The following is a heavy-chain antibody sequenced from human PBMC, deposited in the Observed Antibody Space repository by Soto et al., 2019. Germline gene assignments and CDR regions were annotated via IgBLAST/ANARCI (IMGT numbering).Heavy chain of an antibody. CDR3: AHSRAMVRGVSVYYYYYGMDV. D-gene: IGHD3-10*01. CDR1: GFSLSTSGVG. Sequence: QITLKESGPTLVKPTKTLTLTCTFSGFSLSTSGVGVGWIRQPPGKALEWLALIYWDDDKRYSPSLKSRLTITKDTSKNQVVLTMTNMDPVDTATYYCAHSRAMVRGVSVYYYYYGMDVWGQGTTVTVSS. V-gene: IGHV2-5*02. J-gene: IGHJ6*02. CDR2: IYWDDDK.